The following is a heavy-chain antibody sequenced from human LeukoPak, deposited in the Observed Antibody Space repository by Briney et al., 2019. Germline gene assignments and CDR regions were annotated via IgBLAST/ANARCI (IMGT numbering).Heavy chain of an antibody. V-gene: IGHV1-69*04. J-gene: IGHJ4*02. Sequence: ASVKVSCKASGGTFSSYAISWVRQAPGQGLEWMGRIIPIFGIANYAQKFQGRVTITADKSTSTAYMELSSLRSEDTAVYYCAGSDDSSGYYPSFDYWGQGTLVTVSS. CDR2: IIPIFGIA. D-gene: IGHD3-22*01. CDR3: AGSDDSSGYYPSFDY. CDR1: GGTFSSYA.